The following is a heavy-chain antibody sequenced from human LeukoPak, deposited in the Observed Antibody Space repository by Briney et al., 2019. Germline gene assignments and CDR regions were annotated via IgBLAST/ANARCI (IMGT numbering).Heavy chain of an antibody. J-gene: IGHJ4*02. CDR3: ARAAMTGQDRRAAYYYDSRGRDY. CDR2: INHSGST. Sequence: SETLSLTCAVYGGSFSGYYWSWIRQPPGKGLEWIGEINHSGSTNYNPSLKSRVTISVDTSKNQFSLKLSSVTAADTAVYYCARAAMTGQDRRAAYYYDSRGRDYWGQGTLVTVSS. V-gene: IGHV4-34*01. D-gene: IGHD3-22*01. CDR1: GGSFSGYY.